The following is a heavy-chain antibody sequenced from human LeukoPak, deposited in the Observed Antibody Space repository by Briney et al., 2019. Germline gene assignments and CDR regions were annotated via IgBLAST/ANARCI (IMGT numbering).Heavy chain of an antibody. V-gene: IGHV4-34*01. Sequence: SETLSLTCAVYGGSFSGHYWTWIRQPPGMGLEWIGEINHSGSTTYNPSLSTRVTISVDTSKNQISLKLSSVTAADTAVYYCARPRYGSGSLDSWGQGTLVTVSS. J-gene: IGHJ4*02. CDR1: GGSFSGHY. CDR2: INHSGST. D-gene: IGHD3-10*01. CDR3: ARPRYGSGSLDS.